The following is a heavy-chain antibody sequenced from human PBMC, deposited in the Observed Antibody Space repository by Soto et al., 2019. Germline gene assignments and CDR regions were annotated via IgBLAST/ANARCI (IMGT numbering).Heavy chain of an antibody. CDR2: IYPGDSDT. V-gene: IGHV5-51*01. CDR3: ARICSGGSCSRYYGMDV. J-gene: IGHJ6*02. Sequence: PGESLKISCNGSGYNFTSYWIGWVRQMPGKGLEWMGIIYPGDSDTRYSPSFQGQVTISADKSISTAYLQWSGLKASDTAMYYCARICSGGSCSRYYGMDVWGQGTTVTVS. CDR1: GYNFTSYW. D-gene: IGHD2-15*01.